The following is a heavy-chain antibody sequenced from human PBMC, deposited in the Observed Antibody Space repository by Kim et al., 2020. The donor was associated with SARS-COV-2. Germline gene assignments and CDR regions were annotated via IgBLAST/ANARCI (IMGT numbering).Heavy chain of an antibody. J-gene: IGHJ3*02. CDR1: GGSFSGYY. CDR2: INHSGST. CDR3: ARGKLISGAFDI. Sequence: SETLSLTCAVYGGSFSGYYWSWIRQPPGKGLEWIGEINHSGSTNYNPSLKSRVTISVDTSKNQFSLKLSSVTAADTAVYYCARGKLISGAFDIWGQGTMVTVSS. D-gene: IGHD3-10*01. V-gene: IGHV4-34*01.